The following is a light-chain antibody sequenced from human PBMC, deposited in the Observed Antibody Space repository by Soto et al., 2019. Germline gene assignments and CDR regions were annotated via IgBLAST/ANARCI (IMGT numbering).Light chain of an antibody. J-gene: IGLJ1*01. V-gene: IGLV2-8*01. CDR1: SGDVGGYDY. CDR2: EVT. Sequence: QPALTQPPSASGSPGQSVTISCTGTSGDVGGYDYVSWYQQHPGKAPKLMVYEVTKRPLGVPDRFSGSKSGNTASLTVSGLXAEDEAAYYCSSYAGSDNPYVFGTGTKVTVL. CDR3: SSYAGSDNPYV.